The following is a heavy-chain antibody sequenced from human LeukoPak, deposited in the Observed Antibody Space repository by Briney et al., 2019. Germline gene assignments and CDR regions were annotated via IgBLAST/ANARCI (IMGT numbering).Heavy chain of an antibody. CDR2: INHSGST. J-gene: IGHJ4*02. Sequence: SETLSLTCTVSGGSISSYYWSWIRQPPGKGLEWIGEINHSGSTNYNPSLKSRVTISVDTSKNQFSLKLSSVTAADTAVYYCARKRGYYVGYFDYWGQGTMVTVSS. CDR3: ARKRGYYVGYFDY. D-gene: IGHD3-22*01. CDR1: GGSISSYY. V-gene: IGHV4-34*01.